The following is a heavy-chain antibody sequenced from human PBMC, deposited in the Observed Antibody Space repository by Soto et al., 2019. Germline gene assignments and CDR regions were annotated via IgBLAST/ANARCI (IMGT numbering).Heavy chain of an antibody. Sequence: EVQLLESGGGLVQPGGSLRLSCAASGFTFSSYAMRWVRQAPGKGLEWVSAISGSGGSTYYADSVKGRFTISRDNSKNTVELQMNSLRGEDTAVYYCARRGSGRYYDYWGQGTLVTVSS. CDR1: GFTFSSYA. CDR3: ARRGSGRYYDY. D-gene: IGHD6-19*01. J-gene: IGHJ4*02. CDR2: ISGSGGST. V-gene: IGHV3-23*01.